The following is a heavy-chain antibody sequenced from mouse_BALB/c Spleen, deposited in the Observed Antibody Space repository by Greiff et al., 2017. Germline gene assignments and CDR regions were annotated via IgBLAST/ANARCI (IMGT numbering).Heavy chain of an antibody. D-gene: IGHD2-1*01. J-gene: IGHJ3*01. CDR3: TTGGNTWFAY. V-gene: IGHV6-6*02. CDR2: IRLKSNNYAT. Sequence: EVKLEESGGGLVQPGGSMKLSCVASGFTFSNYWMNWVRQSPEKGLEWVAEIRLKSNNYATHYAESVKGRFTISRDDSKSSVYLQMNNLRAEDTGIYYCTTGGNTWFAYWGQGTLVTVSA. CDR1: GFTFSNYW.